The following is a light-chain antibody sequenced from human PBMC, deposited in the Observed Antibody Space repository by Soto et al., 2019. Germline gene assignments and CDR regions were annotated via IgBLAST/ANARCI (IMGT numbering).Light chain of an antibody. CDR3: SSYTSSSTVV. CDR2: EVS. J-gene: IGLJ3*02. Sequence: QSVLTQPASVSGSPGQSITISCTGTSSDVGGYKYVSWYQQYPGKAPKLVIFEVSNRPSGVSIRFSGSRSGNTASLTISGLQTEDEGDYYCSSYTSSSTVVFGGGTQLTVL. V-gene: IGLV2-14*01. CDR1: SSDVGGYKY.